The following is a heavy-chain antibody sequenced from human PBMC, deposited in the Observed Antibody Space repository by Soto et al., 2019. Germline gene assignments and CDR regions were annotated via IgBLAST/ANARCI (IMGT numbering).Heavy chain of an antibody. D-gene: IGHD3-3*01. CDR3: ARDMRFLEWYLTPMGYNWFDP. Sequence: ASVKVSCKASGYTFTSYAMHWVRQAPGQRLEWMGWINAGNGNTKYSQKFQGRVTSTRDTSAGTAYMEMSSLRSEDTAVYYCARDMRFLEWYLTPMGYNWFDPWGQGTLVTVSS. CDR1: GYTFTSYA. CDR2: INAGNGNT. V-gene: IGHV1-3*01. J-gene: IGHJ5*02.